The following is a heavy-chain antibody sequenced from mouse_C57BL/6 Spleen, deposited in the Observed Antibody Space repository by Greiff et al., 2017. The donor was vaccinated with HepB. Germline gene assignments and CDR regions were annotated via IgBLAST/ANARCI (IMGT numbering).Heavy chain of an antibody. CDR2: IWSGGST. Sequence: VQRVESGPGLVQPSQSLSITCTVSGFSLTSYGVHWVRQSPGKGLEWLGVIWSGGSTDYNAAFISRLSISKDNSKSQVFFKMNSLQADDTAIYYCARHRGSSYNAMDYWGQGTSVTVSS. J-gene: IGHJ4*01. CDR3: ARHRGSSYNAMDY. V-gene: IGHV2-2*01. D-gene: IGHD1-1*01. CDR1: GFSLTSYG.